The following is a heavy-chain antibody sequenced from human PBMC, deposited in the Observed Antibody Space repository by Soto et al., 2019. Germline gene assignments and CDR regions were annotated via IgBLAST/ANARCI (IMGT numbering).Heavy chain of an antibody. D-gene: IGHD6-13*01. CDR3: ARAGAAAAPFDY. V-gene: IGHV3-33*01. Sequence: QVQLVESGGGVVQPGRSLRLSCAASGFTFSSYGMHWVRQAPGKGLEWVAVIWYDGSNQYYADSVKGRFTISRDNSKNTLYLQMNSLRAEDTAVYYCARAGAAAAPFDYWGQGTLVTVSS. J-gene: IGHJ4*02. CDR2: IWYDGSNQ. CDR1: GFTFSSYG.